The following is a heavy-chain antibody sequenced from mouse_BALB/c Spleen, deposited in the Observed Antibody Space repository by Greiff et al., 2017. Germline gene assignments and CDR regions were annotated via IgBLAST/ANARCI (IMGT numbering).Heavy chain of an antibody. CDR3: VRENYRYDGYFDV. J-gene: IGHJ1*01. D-gene: IGHD2-14*01. Sequence: VQRVESGPGLVAPSQSLSITCTVSGFSLTSYDISWIRQPPGKGLEWLGVIWTGGGTNYNSAFMSRLSISKDNSKSQVFLKMNSLQTDDTAIYYCVRENYRYDGYFDVWGAGTTVTVSS. CDR1: GFSLTSYD. CDR2: IWTGGGT. V-gene: IGHV2-9-2*01.